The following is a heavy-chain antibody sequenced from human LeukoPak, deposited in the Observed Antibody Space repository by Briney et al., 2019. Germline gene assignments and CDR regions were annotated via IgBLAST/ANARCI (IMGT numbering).Heavy chain of an antibody. CDR1: GGSISSSSYY. CDR2: LHSSGST. D-gene: IGHD6-19*01. J-gene: IGHJ5*01. CDR3: ARRSSGWPNNWFDS. Sequence: SETLSLTCTVSGGSISSSSYYWAWIRQPQGKGLEWIGTLHSSGSTNYGSSLKSRVSMSADSSKNQFSLRSTSVTAADTAVYFCARRSSGWPNNWFDSWGQGTLVTVSS. V-gene: IGHV4-39*07.